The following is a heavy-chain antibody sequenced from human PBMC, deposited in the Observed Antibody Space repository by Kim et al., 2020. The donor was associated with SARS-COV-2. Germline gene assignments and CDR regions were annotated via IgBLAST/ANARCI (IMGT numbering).Heavy chain of an antibody. CDR3: ARDYPYYYDSSGYYPSPYYYYGMDV. CDR2: ISYDGSNK. CDR1: GFTFSSYA. V-gene: IGHV3-30-3*01. D-gene: IGHD3-22*01. J-gene: IGHJ6*02. Sequence: GGSLRLSCAASGFTFSSYAMHWVRQAPGKGLEWVAVISYDGSNKYYADSVKGRFTISRDNSKNTLYLQMNSLRAEDTAVYYCARDYPYYYDSSGYYPSPYYYYGMDVWGQGTTVTVSS.